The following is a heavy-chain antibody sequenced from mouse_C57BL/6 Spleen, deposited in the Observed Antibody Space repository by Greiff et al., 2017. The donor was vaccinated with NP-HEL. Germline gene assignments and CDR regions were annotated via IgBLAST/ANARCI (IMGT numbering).Heavy chain of an antibody. V-gene: IGHV2-2*01. CDR1: GFSLTSYG. CDR3: ARKGGLGRGYYAMDY. Sequence: QVQLKESGPGLVQPSQSLSITCTVSGFSLTSYGVHWVRQSPGKGLEWLGVIWSGGSTDYNAAFISRLSISKDNSKSQVFFKMNSLQADDTAIYYCARKGGLGRGYYAMDYWGQGTSVTVSS. CDR2: IWSGGST. J-gene: IGHJ4*01. D-gene: IGHD4-1*01.